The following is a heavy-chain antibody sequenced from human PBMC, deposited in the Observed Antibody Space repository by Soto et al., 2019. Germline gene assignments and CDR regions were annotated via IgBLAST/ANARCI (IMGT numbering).Heavy chain of an antibody. Sequence: EVQLLESGGGLVQPGGSLRLSCVGSGFTFISYAMNWVRQAPGKGLEWVSGISGGGDRTFDADSVKGRFTISRDNSKNTVNLQMNSLRADDTAVYYCARKVLGSTSRPDYWYFDLSGRGTLVTVSS. J-gene: IGHJ2*01. D-gene: IGHD3-16*01. CDR2: ISGGGDRT. CDR3: ARKVLGSTSRPDYWYFDL. V-gene: IGHV3-23*01. CDR1: GFTFISYA.